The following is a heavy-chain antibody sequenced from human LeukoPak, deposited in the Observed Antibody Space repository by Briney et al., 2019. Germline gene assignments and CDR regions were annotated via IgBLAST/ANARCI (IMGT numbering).Heavy chain of an antibody. D-gene: IGHD3-22*01. CDR3: AKSSYYDASGYYREYYFDY. V-gene: IGHV3-23*01. CDR2: ISGSGGST. Sequence: PGGSLILSCVPSGFSFSNYAMSWVRQAPGKGLEWASSISGSGGSTHYADSVKGRFTISRDKTKNTLYLQMNSLRAEDTAVYYCAKSSYYDASGYYREYYFDYWGQGTLVTVSS. CDR1: GFSFSNYA. J-gene: IGHJ4*02.